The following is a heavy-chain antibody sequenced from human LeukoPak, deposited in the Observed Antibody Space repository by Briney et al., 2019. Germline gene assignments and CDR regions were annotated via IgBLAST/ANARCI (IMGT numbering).Heavy chain of an antibody. D-gene: IGHD6-13*01. CDR3: ARGIGYSSSWYRRNWFDP. Sequence: SETLSLTCAVYGGSFSGYYWSWIRQPPGKGLEWIGEINHSGSTNYNPSLKSRVTISVDTSKNQFSLKLSSVTAADTAGYYCARGIGYSSSWYRRNWFDPWGQGTLVTVSS. CDR2: INHSGST. J-gene: IGHJ5*02. V-gene: IGHV4-34*01. CDR1: GGSFSGYY.